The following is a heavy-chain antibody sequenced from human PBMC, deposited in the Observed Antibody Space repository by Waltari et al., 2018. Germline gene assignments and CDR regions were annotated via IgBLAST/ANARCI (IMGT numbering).Heavy chain of an antibody. J-gene: IGHJ4*02. D-gene: IGHD6-19*01. CDR3: ARHIYSSGWFFYFDH. V-gene: IGHV5-51*01. CDR2: ILPDDYDV. CDR1: GYRFPGYW. Sequence: VQLVQSGAAVRKPGESLKISCQGSGYRFPGYWIAWLRQMSGKGQEFLGIILPDDYDVKYSPYVQGKVTISLHKTINTAYLEWGSLKASDTAMYFCARHIYSSGWFFYFDHWGQGTLVTVSS.